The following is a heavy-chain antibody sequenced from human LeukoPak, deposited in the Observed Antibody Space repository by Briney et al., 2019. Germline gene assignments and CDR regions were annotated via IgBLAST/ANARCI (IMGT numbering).Heavy chain of an antibody. J-gene: IGHJ4*02. Sequence: GGSLRLSCAASGFTFSSYGMHWVRQAPGKGLEWVANIKQDGSEKYYVDSVKGRFTISRDNAKNSLYLQMNSLRAEDTAVYYCARDDPTLFWSGSPFYWGQGTLVTVSS. CDR3: ARDDPTLFWSGSPFY. CDR2: IKQDGSEK. CDR1: GFTFSSYG. D-gene: IGHD3-3*01. V-gene: IGHV3-7*01.